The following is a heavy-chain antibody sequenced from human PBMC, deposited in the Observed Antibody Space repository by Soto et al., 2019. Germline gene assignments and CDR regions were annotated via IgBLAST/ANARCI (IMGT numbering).Heavy chain of an antibody. V-gene: IGHV3-30-3*01. CDR3: ARDQGIAVAGTSPFNKSFDH. CDR1: GFTFSSYA. J-gene: IGHJ4*02. CDR2: ISYDGSNK. Sequence: GGSLRLSCAASGFTFSSYAMHWVRQAPGKGLEWVAVISYDGSNKYYADSVKGRFTISRDNSKNTLYLQMNSLRAEDTAVYYCARDQGIAVAGTSPFNKSFDHWGQGTLVTVSS. D-gene: IGHD6-19*01.